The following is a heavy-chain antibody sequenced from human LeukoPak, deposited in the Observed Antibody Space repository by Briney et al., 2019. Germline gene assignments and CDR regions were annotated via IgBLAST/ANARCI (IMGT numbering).Heavy chain of an antibody. J-gene: IGHJ6*02. V-gene: IGHV1-18*01. CDR2: ISAYNGNT. CDR1: GYTFTSYG. CDR3: ARDRGVYDSSGYYIPYYYGMDV. Sequence: ASVKVSCKASGYTFTSYGISWVRQAPGQGLEWMGWISAYNGNTNYAQKLQGRVTMTTDASTSTAYMELRSLRSDDTAVYYCARDRGVYDSSGYYIPYYYGMDVWGQGTTVTVSS. D-gene: IGHD3-22*01.